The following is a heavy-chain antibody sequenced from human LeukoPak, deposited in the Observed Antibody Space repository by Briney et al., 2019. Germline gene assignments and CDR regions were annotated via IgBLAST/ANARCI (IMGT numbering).Heavy chain of an antibody. CDR2: IKSKTDGGTT. CDR3: TTDVCGGDCYMFDY. CDR1: GFTFSNAW. J-gene: IGHJ4*02. D-gene: IGHD2-21*02. V-gene: IGHV3-15*07. Sequence: GGPLRLSCAASGFTFSNAWMNWVRQAPGKGLEWVGRIKSKTDGGTTDYAAPVKGRFTISRDDSKNTLYLQMNSLKTEDTAVYYCTTDVCGGDCYMFDYWGQGTLVTVSS.